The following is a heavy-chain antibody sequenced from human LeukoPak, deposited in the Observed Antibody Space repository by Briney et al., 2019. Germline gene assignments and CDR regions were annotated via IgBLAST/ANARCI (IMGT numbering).Heavy chain of an antibody. Sequence: PGGSLRLSCAASGFTFSDYYMNWVRQAPGKGLEWVSSISSSSNYIYYADSVKGRFTISRDNAKNSLYLQMNSLRAEDTAVYYCARGLGIVGAIDYWGQGTLVTVSS. D-gene: IGHD1-26*01. J-gene: IGHJ4*02. CDR3: ARGLGIVGAIDY. CDR1: GFTFSDYY. CDR2: ISSSSNYI. V-gene: IGHV3-21*01.